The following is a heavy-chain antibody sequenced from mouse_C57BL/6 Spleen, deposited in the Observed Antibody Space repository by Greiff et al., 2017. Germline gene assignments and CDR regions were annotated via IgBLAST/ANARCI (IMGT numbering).Heavy chain of an antibody. CDR1: GYTFTSYG. CDR3: AQGAYGNFFGY. V-gene: IGHV1-81*01. Sequence: QVQLQQSGAELARPGASVKLSCKASGYTFTSYGISWVKQRTGQGLEWMGEIYPRSGNTYDNEQFKGKATLPAYKSSSNAYMELRSLTSEDSAVYFCAQGAYGNFFGYWGQGTTLTVSS. D-gene: IGHD2-1*01. CDR2: IYPRSGNT. J-gene: IGHJ2*01.